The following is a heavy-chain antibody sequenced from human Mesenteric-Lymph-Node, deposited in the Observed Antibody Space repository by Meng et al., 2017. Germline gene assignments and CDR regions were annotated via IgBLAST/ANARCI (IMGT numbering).Heavy chain of an antibody. CDR3: ARGGYYSFDY. Sequence: QVQLQQSGPRLAEPSGTLSLTCTVSGGSISSVYWWTWVRQSPGKGLEWIGEIYHSGSTNYNPSLKSRVTISVDKSKNQFSLKLTSVTAADTAVYYCARGGYYSFDYWGQGTLVTVSS. V-gene: IGHV4-4*02. CDR1: GGSISSVYW. J-gene: IGHJ4*02. CDR2: IYHSGST. D-gene: IGHD5-18*01.